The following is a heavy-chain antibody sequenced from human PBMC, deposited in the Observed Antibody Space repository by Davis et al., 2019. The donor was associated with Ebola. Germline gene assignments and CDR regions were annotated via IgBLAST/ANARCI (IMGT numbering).Heavy chain of an antibody. D-gene: IGHD2-15*01. J-gene: IGHJ5*02. CDR3: ARDSQVVVAALGLAWHWFDP. V-gene: IGHV3-53*01. Sequence: GESLKISCAASGFTVRSNYMSWVRQAPGKGLEWVSVIYSGGSTYYADSVKGRFTISRDNAKNSLYLQMNSLRDEDTAVYYCARDSQVVVAALGLAWHWFDPWGQGTLVTVSS. CDR1: GFTVRSNY. CDR2: IYSGGST.